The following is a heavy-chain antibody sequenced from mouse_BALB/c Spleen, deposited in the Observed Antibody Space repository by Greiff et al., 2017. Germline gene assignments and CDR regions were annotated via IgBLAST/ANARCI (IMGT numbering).Heavy chain of an antibody. J-gene: IGHJ2*01. D-gene: IGHD2-3*01. Sequence: EVQRVESGGGLVQPGGSRKLSCAASGFTFSSFGMHWVRQAPEKGLEWVAYISSGSSTIYYADSVKGRFTISRDNPKNTLYLQMTSLRSEDTAMDYCAREAVYDGYYFDYWGEGTTLTVSS. CDR1: GFTFSSFG. CDR2: ISSGSSTI. V-gene: IGHV5-17*02. CDR3: AREAVYDGYYFDY.